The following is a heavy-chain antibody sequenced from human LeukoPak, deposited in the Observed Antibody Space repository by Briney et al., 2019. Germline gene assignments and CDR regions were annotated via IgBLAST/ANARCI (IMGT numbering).Heavy chain of an antibody. V-gene: IGHV4-4*07. D-gene: IGHD4-17*01. CDR2: IYTSGST. CDR1: GGSISSYY. J-gene: IGHJ5*02. CDR3: ARGWTVTNVDWFDP. Sequence: SETLSLTCTVSGGSISSYYWSWIRQPAGKGLEWIGRIYTSGSTNYNPSLKSRVTMSVDTSKNQFSLKLSSVTAADTAVYYCARGWTVTNVDWFDPWGQGTLVTVSS.